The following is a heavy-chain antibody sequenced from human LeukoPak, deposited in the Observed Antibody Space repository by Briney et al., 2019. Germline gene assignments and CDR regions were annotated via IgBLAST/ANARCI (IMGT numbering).Heavy chain of an antibody. Sequence: SETLSLTCTVSGGSISSYYWSWIRQPPGKGLEWIGYIYYSGSTDYNPSLKSRVTISVDTSKNQFSLKLSSVTAADTAVYYCARVDQYTAMLYWGQGTLVTVSS. V-gene: IGHV4-59*01. CDR2: IYYSGST. CDR3: ARVDQYTAMLY. J-gene: IGHJ4*02. D-gene: IGHD5-18*01. CDR1: GGSISSYY.